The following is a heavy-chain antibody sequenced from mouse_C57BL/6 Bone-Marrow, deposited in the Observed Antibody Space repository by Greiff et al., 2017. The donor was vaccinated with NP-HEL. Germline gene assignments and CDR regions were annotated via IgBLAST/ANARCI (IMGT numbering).Heavy chain of an antibody. V-gene: IGHV1-63*01. CDR1: GYTFTNYW. Sequence: QVQLQQSGAELVRPGTSVKMSCKASGYTFTNYWIGWAKQRPGHGLEWIGDIYPGGGYTNYNEKFKGKATLTADKSSSTAYMQFSSLTSEDSAIYYGAVYYYGSLGYWGQGTTLTVSS. D-gene: IGHD1-1*01. J-gene: IGHJ2*01. CDR2: IYPGGGYT. CDR3: AVYYYGSLGY.